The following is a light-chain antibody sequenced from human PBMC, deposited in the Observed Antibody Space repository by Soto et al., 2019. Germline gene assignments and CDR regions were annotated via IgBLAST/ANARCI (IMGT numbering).Light chain of an antibody. V-gene: IGLV2-14*03. CDR2: DVN. CDR1: SSDVGAYNF. Sequence: QSVLTQPASVSGSPGQSIAISCSGTSSDVGAYNFVSWYQQHPGKAPKLIIYDVNNRPSGISDRFSGSKSGNTASLTISGLQAEDEADYYCSSYTTSTTLVFGGGTKVTVL. CDR3: SSYTTSTTLV. J-gene: IGLJ3*02.